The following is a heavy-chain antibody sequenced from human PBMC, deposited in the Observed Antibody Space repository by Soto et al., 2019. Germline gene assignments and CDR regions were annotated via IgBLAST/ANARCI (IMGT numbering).Heavy chain of an antibody. CDR1: GYTFTSYD. V-gene: IGHV1-8*01. CDR3: ARDLSSSWSTGSYYYGMDV. J-gene: IGHJ6*02. Sequence: ASVKVSCKASGYTFTSYDINWVRQATGQGLEWMGWMNPNSGNTGYAQKFQGRVTMTRNTSISTAYMELSSLRSEDTAVYYCARDLSSSWSTGSYYYGMDVWGQGTTVTVSS. D-gene: IGHD6-13*01. CDR2: MNPNSGNT.